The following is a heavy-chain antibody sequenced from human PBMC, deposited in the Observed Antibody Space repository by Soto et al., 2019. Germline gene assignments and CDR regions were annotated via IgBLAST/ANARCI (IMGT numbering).Heavy chain of an antibody. D-gene: IGHD2-21*01. CDR2: ISAYNGNT. CDR3: ARDLRAYSPRSQGFDP. V-gene: IGHV1-18*04. Sequence: QVQLVQSGAEVKKPGASVKVSCKASGYTFTSYGISWVRQAPGQGLEWMGWISAYNGNTNYAQKLQGRVTMTTDTATSTAYMELRSLRSDDTAVYYCARDLRAYSPRSQGFDPWGQGTLVTVSS. CDR1: GYTFTSYG. J-gene: IGHJ5*02.